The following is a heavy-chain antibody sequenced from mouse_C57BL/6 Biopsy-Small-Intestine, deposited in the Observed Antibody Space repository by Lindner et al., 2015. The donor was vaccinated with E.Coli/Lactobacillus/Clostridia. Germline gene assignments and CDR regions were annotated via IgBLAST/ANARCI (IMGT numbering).Heavy chain of an antibody. V-gene: IGHV1S26*01. CDR2: IIPILNLP. CDR1: GVTSNSYA. D-gene: IGHD1-1*01. Sequence: SVKVSCKASGVTSNSYAISWVRQAPGQGLEWMGKIIPILNLPNYAQKFQGRVTITADKSTSTVYLDLSSLRSEDTATYYCARVDSYHDYAMDVWGQGTTVAVSS. J-gene: IGHJ1*01. CDR3: ARVDSYHDYAMDV.